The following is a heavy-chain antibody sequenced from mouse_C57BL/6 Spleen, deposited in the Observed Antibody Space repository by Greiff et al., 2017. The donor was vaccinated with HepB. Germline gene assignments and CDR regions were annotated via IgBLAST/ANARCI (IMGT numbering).Heavy chain of an antibody. CDR2: INPSSGYT. D-gene: IGHD1-1*01. CDR1: GYTFTSYW. CDR3: ARDYGSSSAWFAY. Sequence: QVQLKESGAELAKPGASVKLSCKASGYTFTSYWMHWVKQRPGQGLEWIGYINPSSGYTKYNQKFKDKATLTADTSSSTAYMQLSSLTYEDSAVYYCARDYGSSSAWFAYWGQGTLVTVSA. J-gene: IGHJ3*01. V-gene: IGHV1-7*01.